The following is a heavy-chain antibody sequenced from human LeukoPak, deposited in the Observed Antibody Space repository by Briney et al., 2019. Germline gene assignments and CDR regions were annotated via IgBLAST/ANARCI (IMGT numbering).Heavy chain of an antibody. V-gene: IGHV4-59*01. D-gene: IGHD1-14*01. CDR1: GGSPSSYY. CDR2: IYCSGST. Sequence: SETLSLTCTVPGGSPSSYYWSWIRHPPGKGLEWIGYIYCSGSTNYNPSLKSRVTISVDTSKNQFSLKLSSVTAADTAVYYCARDVGITGTDYYYYMDVWGKGTTVTVSS. J-gene: IGHJ6*03. CDR3: ARDVGITGTDYYYYMDV.